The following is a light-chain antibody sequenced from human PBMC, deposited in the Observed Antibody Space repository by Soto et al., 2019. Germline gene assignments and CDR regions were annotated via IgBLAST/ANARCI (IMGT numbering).Light chain of an antibody. Sequence: EIVLTQSPGSLSLSLGERATLSCRASQSVDSAFFAWYQQKPGQPPRLLMYGASRRATGIPDRFRGSRSGTAFSLTISRLEPEDFAVYYCQQYASSLTFGQGTKVEL. J-gene: IGKJ1*01. V-gene: IGKV3-20*01. CDR1: QSVDSAF. CDR2: GAS. CDR3: QQYASSLT.